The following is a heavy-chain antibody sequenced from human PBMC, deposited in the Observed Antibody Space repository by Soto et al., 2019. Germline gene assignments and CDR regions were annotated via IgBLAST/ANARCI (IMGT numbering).Heavy chain of an antibody. J-gene: IGHJ2*01. CDR2: IYYSGST. Sequence: HPGKGLEWIGYIYYSGSTYYNPSLKSRVTISVDTSKNQFSLELSSVTAADTAVYYCARFFSAYCSGNTCLTADL. V-gene: IGHV4-31*02. D-gene: IGHD2-15*01. CDR3: ARFFSAYCSGNTCLTADL.